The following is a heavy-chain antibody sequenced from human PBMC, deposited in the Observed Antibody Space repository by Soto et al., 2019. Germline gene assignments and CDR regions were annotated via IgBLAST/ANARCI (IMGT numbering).Heavy chain of an antibody. Sequence: PSETLSLTCTFYFGSFSGYYLTLIRQPPGTGLEWIGEINHSGSTNYNPSLKSRVTISVDTSKNQFSLKLTSVTAADTAVYYCARDKITGLFDYWGQGTLVTVS. J-gene: IGHJ4*02. CDR2: INHSGST. CDR1: FGSFSGYY. V-gene: IGHV4-34*01. D-gene: IGHD2-8*02. CDR3: ARDKITGLFDY.